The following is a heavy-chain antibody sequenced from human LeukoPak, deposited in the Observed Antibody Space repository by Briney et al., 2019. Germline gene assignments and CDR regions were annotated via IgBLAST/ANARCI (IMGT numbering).Heavy chain of an antibody. V-gene: IGHV4-34*01. CDR2: INHSGPT. Sequence: ETLSLTCVVYGGSFSNYYWSWIRQPPGKGLEWIGEINHSGPTNYNPSLKSRVTMSVDTSENQFSLRLSSVTAADTALYYCARGPPIVYGGGYYYVYDFWGQGTLVTVSS. CDR1: GGSFSNYY. CDR3: ARGPPIVYGGGYYYVYDF. D-gene: IGHD3-22*01. J-gene: IGHJ4*02.